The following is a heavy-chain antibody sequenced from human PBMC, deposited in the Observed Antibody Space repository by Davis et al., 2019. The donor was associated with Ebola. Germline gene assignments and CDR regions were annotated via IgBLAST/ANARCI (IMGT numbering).Heavy chain of an antibody. J-gene: IGHJ3*02. CDR2: MSDDSGFI. D-gene: IGHD3-22*01. CDR3: ARDMSYYDSSGYSPLWAFDI. V-gene: IGHV3-21*01. Sequence: GGSLRLSCVASGFTFSSFSMNWVRQTPGKGLEWVSSMSDDSGFIYYADSVKGRFTISRGNAKNSLHLQMNSLRAEDTAVYYCARDMSYYDSSGYSPLWAFDIWGQGTMVTVSS. CDR1: GFTFSSFS.